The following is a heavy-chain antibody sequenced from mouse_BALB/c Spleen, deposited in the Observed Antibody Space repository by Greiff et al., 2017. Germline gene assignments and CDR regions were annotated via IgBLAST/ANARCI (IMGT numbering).Heavy chain of an antibody. CDR2: ISDGGSYT. Sequence: EVQGVESGGGLVKPGGSLKLSCAASGFTFSDYYMYWVRQTPEKRLEWVATISDGGSYTYYPDSVKGRFTISRDNAKNNLYLQMSSLKSEDTAMYYCARETTVVATGYFDVWGAGTTVTVSS. CDR1: GFTFSDYY. V-gene: IGHV5-4*02. J-gene: IGHJ1*01. D-gene: IGHD1-1*01. CDR3: ARETTVVATGYFDV.